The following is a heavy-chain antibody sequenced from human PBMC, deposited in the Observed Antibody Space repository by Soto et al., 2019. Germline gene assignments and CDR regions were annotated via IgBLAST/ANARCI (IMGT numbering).Heavy chain of an antibody. Sequence: QVQLVQSGAEEKKPGASVMISCKASGYTFTNYAIQWMRQAPGQRLEWMGWINAGNGNTRYSQNFQGRFTITRDASASTAYMALTSLRSEDTAVYYFAKAIWYSGNYYFDYWGQGTLVTVSS. CDR3: AKAIWYSGNYYFDY. CDR2: INAGNGNT. D-gene: IGHD1-26*01. V-gene: IGHV1-3*05. CDR1: GYTFTNYA. J-gene: IGHJ4*02.